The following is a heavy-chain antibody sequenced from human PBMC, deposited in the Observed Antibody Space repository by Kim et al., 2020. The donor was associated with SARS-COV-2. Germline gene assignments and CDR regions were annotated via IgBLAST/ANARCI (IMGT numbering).Heavy chain of an antibody. CDR2: IYYSGST. D-gene: IGHD6-19*01. J-gene: IGHJ6*01. CDR1: GGSISSGDYY. Sequence: SETRSLTCTVSGGSISSGDYYWSWIRQPPGKGLEWIGYIYYSGSTYYNPSLKSRFTISVDTSKNQFSLKLSAVTAADTAVYYGARGPQAVAGLYYYSYC. V-gene: IGHV4-30-4*01. CDR3: ARGPQAVAGLYYYSYC.